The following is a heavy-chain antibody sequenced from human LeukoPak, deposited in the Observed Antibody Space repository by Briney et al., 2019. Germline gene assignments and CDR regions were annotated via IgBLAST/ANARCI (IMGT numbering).Heavy chain of an antibody. CDR3: ARTEMATMGGVDY. V-gene: IGHV4-31*03. CDR2: IYYSGST. J-gene: IGHJ4*02. D-gene: IGHD5-24*01. CDR1: GGSISSGGYY. Sequence: SETLSLTCTVSGGSISSGGYYWSWIRQHPGKGLEWIGYIYYSGSTYYNPSLKSRVTISVDTSKNQFSLKLSSVTTADTAVYYCARTEMATMGGVDYWGQGTLVTVSS.